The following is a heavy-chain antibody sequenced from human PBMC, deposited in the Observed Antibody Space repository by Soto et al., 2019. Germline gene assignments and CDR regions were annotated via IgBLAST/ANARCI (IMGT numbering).Heavy chain of an antibody. CDR2: IYFTGAT. CDR3: ASIPRRGYSYGIDY. J-gene: IGHJ4*02. V-gene: IGHV4-31*03. Sequence: QVQLQETGPGLVKPSQTLSLTCNVSGASITSGTSYWTWIRQHPGEGLEWIGHIYFTGATYSNPSLRSRLTMSVDTSKNQFSLKLTSATAADTATYYCASIPRRGYSYGIDYWGQGTLVTVSS. CDR1: GASITSGTSY. D-gene: IGHD2-21*02.